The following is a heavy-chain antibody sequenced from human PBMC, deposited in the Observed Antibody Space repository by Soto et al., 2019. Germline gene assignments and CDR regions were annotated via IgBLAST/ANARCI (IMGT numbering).Heavy chain of an antibody. CDR1: GFTFSSYW. D-gene: IGHD2-15*01. CDR2: IKQDGSEK. Sequence: VGSLRLSCAASGFTFSSYWMSWVRQAPGKGLEWVANIKQDGSEKYYVDSVKGRFTISRDNAKNSLYLQMNSLRAEDTAVYYCARVNIVVVVAAMTFDYWGQGTLVTVSS. CDR3: ARVNIVVVVAAMTFDY. V-gene: IGHV3-7*01. J-gene: IGHJ4*02.